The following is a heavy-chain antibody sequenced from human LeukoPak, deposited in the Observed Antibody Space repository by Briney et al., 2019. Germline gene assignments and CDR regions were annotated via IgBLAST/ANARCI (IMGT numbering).Heavy chain of an antibody. CDR2: INWNGGST. Sequence: GSLRLSCAASGFTFDDYGMSWVRQAPGKGLEWVSGINWNGGSTGYADSVKGRFTISRDNAKNSLYLQMNSLRAEDTALYHRAREGVGITIIVVVTPPSWFDPWGQGTLVTVSS. D-gene: IGHD3-22*01. CDR1: GFTFDDYG. CDR3: AREGVGITIIVVVTPPSWFDP. J-gene: IGHJ5*02. V-gene: IGHV3-20*01.